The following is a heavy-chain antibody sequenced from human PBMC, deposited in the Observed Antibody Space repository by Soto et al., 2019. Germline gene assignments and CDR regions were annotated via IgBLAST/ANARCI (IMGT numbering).Heavy chain of an antibody. V-gene: IGHV3-23*01. CDR2: TSASGGNT. Sequence: EVQLLESGGGLVQPGGSLRLSCAASGFTFSTYGMTWVRQAPGKGLEWVSGTSASGGNTYYADSVKGRFTISRDNSKNTLYLHMNSLRAEDTAVYYCAKEVGVRGVSISDYWGPGTLVTVYS. CDR3: AKEVGVRGVSISDY. D-gene: IGHD3-10*01. J-gene: IGHJ4*02. CDR1: GFTFSTYG.